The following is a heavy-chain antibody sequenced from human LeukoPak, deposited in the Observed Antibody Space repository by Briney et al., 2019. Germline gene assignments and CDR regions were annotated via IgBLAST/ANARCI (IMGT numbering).Heavy chain of an antibody. CDR3: ARDLRGYSSGYDAV. Sequence: GGSLRLSCAASGFTVSSNYMSWVRQAPGKGLEWVSVIYSGGSTYYADSVKGRFTISRDNSKNTLYLQMNSLRAEDTAVYYCARDLRGYSSGYDAVWGQGTLVTVSS. V-gene: IGHV3-53*01. CDR2: IYSGGST. CDR1: GFTVSSNY. D-gene: IGHD5-18*01. J-gene: IGHJ4*02.